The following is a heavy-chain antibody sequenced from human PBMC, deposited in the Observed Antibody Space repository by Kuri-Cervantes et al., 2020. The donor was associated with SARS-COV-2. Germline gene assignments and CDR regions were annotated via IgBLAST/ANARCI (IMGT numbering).Heavy chain of an antibody. Sequence: GESLKISCAASGFTFSSYAMHWVRQAPGKGLEWVAVISYDGSNKYYADSVKGRFTISRDNSKNTLYLQMNSLRAEDTAVYYCAGGSLPSHRYFDYWGQGTLVTVSS. CDR1: GFTFSSYA. D-gene: IGHD1-26*01. CDR2: ISYDGSNK. J-gene: IGHJ4*02. V-gene: IGHV3-30-3*01. CDR3: AGGSLPSHRYFDY.